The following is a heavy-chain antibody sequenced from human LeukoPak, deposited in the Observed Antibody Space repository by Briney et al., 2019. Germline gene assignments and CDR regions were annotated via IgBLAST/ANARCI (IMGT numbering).Heavy chain of an antibody. D-gene: IGHD6-13*01. V-gene: IGHV1-46*01. CDR1: GYTFTNYH. CDR3: ARDDGVANYFFDC. CDR2: VNPDGGST. J-gene: IGHJ4*02. Sequence: GASVKVSCKASGYTFTNYHMHWVRQAPGQGLEWMGIVNPDGGSTSYAQKFQGRVTVTRDTSTSTVYMELGSLRAEDTAVYYCARDDGVANYFFDCWGQGTLVSVSS.